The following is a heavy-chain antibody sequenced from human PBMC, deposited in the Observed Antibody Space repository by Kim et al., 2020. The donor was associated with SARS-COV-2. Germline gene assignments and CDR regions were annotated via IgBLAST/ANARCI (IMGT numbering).Heavy chain of an antibody. D-gene: IGHD3-22*01. CDR3: ARGIDYYDSSGYDDGGPFDY. CDR1: GFTFSSYA. V-gene: IGHV3-30*04. CDR2: ISYDGSNK. Sequence: GGSLRLSCAASGFTFSSYAMHWVRQAPGKGLEWVAVISYDGSNKYYADSVKGRFTISRDNSKNTLYLQMNSLRAEDTAVYYCARGIDYYDSSGYDDGGPFDYWGQGTLVTVSS. J-gene: IGHJ4*02.